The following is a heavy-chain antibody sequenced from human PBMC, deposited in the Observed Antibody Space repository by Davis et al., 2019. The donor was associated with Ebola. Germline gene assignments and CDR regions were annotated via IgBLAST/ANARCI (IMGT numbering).Heavy chain of an antibody. CDR3: ATGTAVPAVHAFNI. CDR2: IKRKTDGWTT. Sequence: GESLKISCAASGFTFNNAWLSWVRQTPGKGLEWVGRIKRKTDGWTTHYAAPAKGRFTISRDDSKNTVFLQMNSLRIEDTAVYYCATGTAVPAVHAFNIWGQGTMVTVSS. D-gene: IGHD6-19*01. V-gene: IGHV3-15*06. J-gene: IGHJ3*02. CDR1: GFTFNNAW.